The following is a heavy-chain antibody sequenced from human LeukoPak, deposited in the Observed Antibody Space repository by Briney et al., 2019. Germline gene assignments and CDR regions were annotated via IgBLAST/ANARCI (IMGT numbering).Heavy chain of an antibody. Sequence: ASVNVSCKASGYTFTIYDINWVPQATGQGLEWMGWMNPNSGNTGYAQKFQGSVTMTRNNSISTAYKELSSLRSEDTAVYYCAREGSIAARRYYYYYMDVWGKGTTVTVSS. J-gene: IGHJ6*03. CDR1: GYTFTIYD. CDR3: AREGSIAARRYYYYYMDV. D-gene: IGHD6-6*01. CDR2: MNPNSGNT. V-gene: IGHV1-8*01.